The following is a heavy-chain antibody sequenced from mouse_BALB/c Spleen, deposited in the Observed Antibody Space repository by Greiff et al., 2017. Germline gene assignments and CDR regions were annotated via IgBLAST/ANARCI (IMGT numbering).Heavy chain of an antibody. CDR3: ARGLRYWFAY. V-gene: IGHV3-6*02. CDR1: GYSITSGYY. J-gene: IGHJ3*01. Sequence: EVKLVESGPGLVKPSQSLSLTCSVTGYSITSGYYWNWIRQFPGNKLEWMGYISYDGSNNYNPSLKNRISITRDTSKNQFFLKLNSVTTEDTATYYCARGLRYWFAYWGQGTLVTVSA. D-gene: IGHD1-1*01. CDR2: ISYDGSN.